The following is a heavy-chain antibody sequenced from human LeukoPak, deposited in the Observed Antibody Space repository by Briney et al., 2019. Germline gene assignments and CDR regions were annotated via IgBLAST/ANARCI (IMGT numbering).Heavy chain of an antibody. J-gene: IGHJ4*02. Sequence: GGSLQISCEGSGYSFTNYWIGWVRQLPGKGLEGMGIIYPDDSDTRYSPSFQGQVTISADKSIGTAYLQWSSLKASDTAMYYCAIGGDSSTSCYRCFNYWGQGTLVTVSS. D-gene: IGHD2-2*01. CDR2: IYPDDSDT. CDR1: GYSFTNYW. V-gene: IGHV5-51*01. CDR3: AIGGDSSTSCYRCFNY.